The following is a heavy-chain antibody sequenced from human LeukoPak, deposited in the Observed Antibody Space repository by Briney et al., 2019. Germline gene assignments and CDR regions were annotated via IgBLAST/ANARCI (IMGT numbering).Heavy chain of an antibody. CDR2: ISYDGSNK. V-gene: IGHV3-30*04. CDR3: AREGGMDCSGGSCYGAFDI. J-gene: IGHJ3*02. Sequence: GGSLRLSCAASGFTFSSYAMHWVRQAPGKGLEWVAVISYDGSNKYYADSVKGRFTISRDNSKNTLYLQMNSLRAEDTAVYYCAREGGMDCSGGSCYGAFDIWGQGTMVTVSS. D-gene: IGHD2-15*01. CDR1: GFTFSSYA.